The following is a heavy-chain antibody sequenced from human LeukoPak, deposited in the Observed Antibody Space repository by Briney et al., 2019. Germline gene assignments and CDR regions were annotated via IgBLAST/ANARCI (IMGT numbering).Heavy chain of an antibody. V-gene: IGHV4-61*02. J-gene: IGHJ4*02. CDR3: ARDFRGGYDFWSGYYTPYYFDY. D-gene: IGHD3-3*01. Sequence: SETLSLTCTVSGGSISSGSYYWSWIRQPAGKGLEWIGRIYTSGSTDYNPSLKSRVTISIDTSKNQFSLKLTSVTAADTAVYYCARDFRGGYDFWSGYYTPYYFDYWGQGTLVTVSP. CDR1: GGSISSGSYY. CDR2: IYTSGST.